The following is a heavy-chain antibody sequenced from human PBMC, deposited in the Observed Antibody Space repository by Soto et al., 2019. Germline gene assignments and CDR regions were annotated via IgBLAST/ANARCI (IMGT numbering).Heavy chain of an antibody. CDR3: AKDLLIDP. CDR2: ISYDGSNK. V-gene: IGHV3-30*18. Sequence: TGGSLRLSCAASGFTFSSYGMHWVRQAPGKGLEWVAVISYDGSNKYYADSVKGRFTISRDNSKNTLYLQMNSLRAEDTAVYYCAKDLLIDPWGQGTLVTVSS. J-gene: IGHJ5*02. CDR1: GFTFSSYG.